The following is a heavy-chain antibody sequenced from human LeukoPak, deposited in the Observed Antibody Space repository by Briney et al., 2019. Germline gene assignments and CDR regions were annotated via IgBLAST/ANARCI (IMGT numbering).Heavy chain of an antibody. CDR3: ARYCSSTSCSGGGSYYFDY. V-gene: IGHV4-61*01. CDR2: IYYSGST. J-gene: IGHJ4*02. Sequence: PSETLSLTCTVSGYSISSGYYWSWTRQPPGKGLAWIGYIYYSGSTNYNPSLKSRVTISVDTSKNQFSLKLSSVTAADTAVYYCARYCSSTSCSGGGSYYFDYWGQGTLVTVSS. CDR1: GYSISSGYY. D-gene: IGHD2-2*01.